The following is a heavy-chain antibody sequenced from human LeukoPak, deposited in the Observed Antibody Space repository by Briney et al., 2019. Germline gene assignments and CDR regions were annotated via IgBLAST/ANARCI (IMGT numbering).Heavy chain of an antibody. V-gene: IGHV3-20*04. CDR2: INWNGGST. CDR1: RFSFDDYG. CDR3: ARGQNYYGSGSQTFDI. J-gene: IGHJ3*02. D-gene: IGHD3-10*01. Sequence: PGGALRLSCAASRFSFDDYGMSWVRHAPGKGLEWVSGINWNGGSTGYADSVKGRFTISRDNAKNSLYLQVSSLRAEDTAWYYCARGQNYYGSGSQTFDIWGQGTMVTVSS.